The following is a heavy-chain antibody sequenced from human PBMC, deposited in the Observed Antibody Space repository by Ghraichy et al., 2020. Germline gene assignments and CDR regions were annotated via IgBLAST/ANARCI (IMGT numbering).Heavy chain of an antibody. J-gene: IGHJ4*02. CDR3: ARIRWSGYYTDRDFDY. Sequence: ASVKVSCKASGYTFTSYDINWVRQATGQGLEWMGWMNPNSGNTGYAQKFQGRVTMTRNTSISTAYMELSSLRSEDTAVYYCARIRWSGYYTDRDFDYWGQGTLVTVSS. D-gene: IGHD3-3*01. CDR2: MNPNSGNT. CDR1: GYTFTSYD. V-gene: IGHV1-8*02.